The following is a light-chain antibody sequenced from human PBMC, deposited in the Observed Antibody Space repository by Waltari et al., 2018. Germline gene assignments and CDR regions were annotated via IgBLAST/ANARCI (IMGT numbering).Light chain of an antibody. CDR1: SSNIGNND. V-gene: IGLV1-51*01. J-gene: IGLJ3*02. CDR2: DNN. CDR3: ATWDSRLSVVV. Sequence: QSVLTQPPSVSAAPAQRVTISSPGGSSNIGNNDVSWYQQFPGTAPKLLITDNNKRPFGIPDRFSGSKSGTSATLGITGLQTGDEADYYCATWDSRLSVVVFGGGTKVTVL.